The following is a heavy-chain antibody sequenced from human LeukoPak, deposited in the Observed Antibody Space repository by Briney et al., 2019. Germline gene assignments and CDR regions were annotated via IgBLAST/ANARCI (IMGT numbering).Heavy chain of an antibody. CDR2: INPHSGGT. V-gene: IGHV1-2*02. Sequence: ASVKVSCKVSGYTLTELSIHWVRQAPGKGLEWMGYINPHSGGTNSPQKFQGRVTMTTDTSISAAYMELSSLISDDTAMYYCVREGNELLSKNFDYWGQGTLVTVSS. D-gene: IGHD2-21*02. J-gene: IGHJ4*02. CDR3: VREGNELLSKNFDY. CDR1: GYTLTELS.